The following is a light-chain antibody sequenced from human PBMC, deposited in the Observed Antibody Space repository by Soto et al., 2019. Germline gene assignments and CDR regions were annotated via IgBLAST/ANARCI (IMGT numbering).Light chain of an antibody. CDR3: SSYTSSSTV. V-gene: IGLV2-14*01. Sequence: QSVLTQPASVSGSPGQSITISCTGTSRDVGGYNYVSWYQQHPGKAPKLMIYDVSNRPSGVSNRFSGSKSGNTASLTISGLQAEDEADYYCSSYTSSSTVFGGGTKLTVL. J-gene: IGLJ3*02. CDR1: SRDVGGYNY. CDR2: DVS.